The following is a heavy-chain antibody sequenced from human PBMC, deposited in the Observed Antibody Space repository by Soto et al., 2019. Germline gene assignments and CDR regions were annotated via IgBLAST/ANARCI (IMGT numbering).Heavy chain of an antibody. V-gene: IGHV3-9*01. Sequence: EVQLVESGGGLVQAGRSLRLSCAASGFTFADYAFHWVRQAPGKGLEWVSGISWNGAPIGYGDSVKGRFTISRDNAKNSLYLQMNSLRAEDTALYYCAKGFANSGWYGGDFDLWGRGTLVTVSS. CDR1: GFTFADYA. CDR3: AKGFANSGWYGGDFDL. J-gene: IGHJ2*01. CDR2: ISWNGAPI. D-gene: IGHD6-19*01.